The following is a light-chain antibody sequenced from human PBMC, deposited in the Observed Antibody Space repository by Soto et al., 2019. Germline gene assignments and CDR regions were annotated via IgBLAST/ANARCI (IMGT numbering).Light chain of an antibody. J-gene: IGKJ1*01. CDR2: GAS. CDR3: PQYNNWPPWT. Sequence: EIVMTQSPTTLSVSPGERVTLSCRASQSVSSNLAWYQQKPGQAPRLLIYGASTRATGAPARFSGSGSGTEFTLTISSLQSEDLAVYYCPQYNNWPPWTFGQGTKVEIK. CDR1: QSVSSN. V-gene: IGKV3-15*01.